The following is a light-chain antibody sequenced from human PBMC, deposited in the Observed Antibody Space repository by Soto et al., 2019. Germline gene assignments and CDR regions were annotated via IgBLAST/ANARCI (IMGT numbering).Light chain of an antibody. CDR2: GAS. Sequence: EIVMTQSPSTLSVSPGERATLSFRASQSVSRYLAWYQQKPGQAPSLLIYGASTRATGVPARFSGSGSGTEFTLTISSLMSDDSAVYYCQQYNGWPTFGQGTKVDIK. CDR1: QSVSRY. CDR3: QQYNGWPT. V-gene: IGKV3-15*01. J-gene: IGKJ1*01.